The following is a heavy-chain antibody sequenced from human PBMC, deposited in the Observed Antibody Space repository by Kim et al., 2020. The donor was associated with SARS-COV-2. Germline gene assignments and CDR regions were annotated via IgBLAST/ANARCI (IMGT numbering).Heavy chain of an antibody. Sequence: SETLSLTCTVSGGSISSSDYYWGWIRQPPGKGLEWIGHIFYSGSTSYNPSLKSRVTISVDTSMNQFSLSLSSVTAADTAVYYCTRRRASSSWRDYWGQG. V-gene: IGHV4-39*01. CDR3: TRRRASSSWRDY. CDR2: IFYSGST. D-gene: IGHD6-13*01. CDR1: GGSISSSDYY. J-gene: IGHJ4*02.